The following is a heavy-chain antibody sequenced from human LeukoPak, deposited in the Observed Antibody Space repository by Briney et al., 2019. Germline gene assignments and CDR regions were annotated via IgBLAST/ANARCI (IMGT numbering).Heavy chain of an antibody. CDR3: ARVMGGNSSRWPHYYYYYMDV. V-gene: IGHV3-21*01. CDR1: VFTFSSYS. Sequence: GGSLRLSCAACVFTFSSYSMNWFRQTPGKGLDWVSSISSSSSYKYYADSVRGRFTISRDNAKNSLYLQMNSPRAEDTAMYYWARVMGGNSSRWPHYYYYYMDVWGKGTTVTVSS. J-gene: IGHJ6*03. CDR2: ISSSSSYK. D-gene: IGHD6-13*01.